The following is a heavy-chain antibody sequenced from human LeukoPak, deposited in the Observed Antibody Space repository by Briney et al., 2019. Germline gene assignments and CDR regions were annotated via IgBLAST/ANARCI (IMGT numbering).Heavy chain of an antibody. Sequence: SETLSLTCTVSGGSISSYFWSWIRQPPGQGLEWCGYFSYSGSTDYNPSLKSRVTISVDTSKNQLSLKLSPVTAADAAVYYCVRLHDSSGYYLNWLDPWGQGTLVTVSS. V-gene: IGHV4-59*08. CDR2: FSYSGST. CDR3: VRLHDSSGYYLNWLDP. CDR1: GGSISSYF. D-gene: IGHD3-22*01. J-gene: IGHJ5*02.